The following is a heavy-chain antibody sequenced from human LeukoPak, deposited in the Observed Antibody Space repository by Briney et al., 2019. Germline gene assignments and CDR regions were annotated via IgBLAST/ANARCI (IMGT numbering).Heavy chain of an antibody. CDR1: SYSISSGNY. V-gene: IGHV4-61*01. CDR3: ARYIVSYPHDAFDI. D-gene: IGHD1-26*01. CDR2: IYYSGST. J-gene: IGHJ3*02. Sequence: PSETLSLTCTVSSYSISSGNYWGWIRQPPGKGLEWIGYIYYSGSTSYNPSLKSRVTISVDTSKKQFSLKLSSVTAADTAFYYCARYIVSYPHDAFDIWGQGTMVTVSS.